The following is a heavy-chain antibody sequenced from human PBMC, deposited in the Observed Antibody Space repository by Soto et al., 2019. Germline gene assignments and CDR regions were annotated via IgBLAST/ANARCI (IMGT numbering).Heavy chain of an antibody. CDR3: AAVSYYYDSSGYPEYFKH. V-gene: IGHV1-24*01. D-gene: IGHD3-22*01. CDR1: GYIFTDLS. Sequence: ASVKVSCKVPGYIFTDLSMHWVRQAPGKGLEWMGGFDPDDGETIYAQKFQGRVTMTEDTSTDTAYMELSSLRSEDTAVYYCAAVSYYYDSSGYPEYFKHWGPGTLVTVS. J-gene: IGHJ1*01. CDR2: FDPDDGET.